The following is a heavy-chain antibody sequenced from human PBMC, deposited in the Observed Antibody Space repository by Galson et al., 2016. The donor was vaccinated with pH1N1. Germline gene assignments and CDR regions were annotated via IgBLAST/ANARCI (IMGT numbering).Heavy chain of an antibody. Sequence: PALVKPTQTLTLTCTFSGFSLSTSGMCVSWIRQPPGKALEWLALIDWDDDKYYSTSLKTRLTISKDTSKNQVVLTMTNMDPVDTATYYCARLDYGDCSGYFEYWGQGTLVTVSS. CDR1: GFSLSTSGMC. V-gene: IGHV2-70*01. CDR2: IDWDDDK. CDR3: ARLDYGDCSGYFEY. D-gene: IGHD4-17*01. J-gene: IGHJ4*02.